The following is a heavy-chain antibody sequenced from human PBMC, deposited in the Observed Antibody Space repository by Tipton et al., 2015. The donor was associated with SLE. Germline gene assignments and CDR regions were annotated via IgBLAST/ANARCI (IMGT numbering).Heavy chain of an antibody. CDR2: IYYSGST. D-gene: IGHD3-22*01. CDR3: ASDQTPITMIVVGFDY. CDR1: GDSISNIGHY. J-gene: IGHJ4*02. Sequence: GLVKPSETLSLTCSVSGDSISNIGHYWGWIRQPPGKGLEWIGSIYYSGSTYYNPSLKSRVTISVDTSKNQFSLKLSSVTAADTAVYYCASDQTPITMIVVGFDYWGQGTLVTVSS. V-gene: IGHV4-39*01.